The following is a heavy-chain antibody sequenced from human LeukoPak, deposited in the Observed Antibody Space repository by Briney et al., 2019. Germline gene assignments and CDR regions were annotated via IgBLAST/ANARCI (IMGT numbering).Heavy chain of an antibody. D-gene: IGHD3-22*01. CDR1: GYSFTTYW. CDR2: IYPGDSDS. Sequence: GESLKISCKGSGYSFTTYWIGWVRQMPGKGLEWMGNIYPGDSDSRYSPSFQGQVTISADKSITTAYLQWSSLRASDTAIYYCARCWYDSSGYSRHFDYWGQGTLVTVPS. J-gene: IGHJ4*02. V-gene: IGHV5-51*01. CDR3: ARCWYDSSGYSRHFDY.